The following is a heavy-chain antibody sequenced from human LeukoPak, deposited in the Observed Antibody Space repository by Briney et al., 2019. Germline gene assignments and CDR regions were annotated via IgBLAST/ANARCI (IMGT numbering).Heavy chain of an antibody. Sequence: PGGSLRLSCAASGFTFSSYGMHWVRQAPGKGLEWVAVIWYDGSNKYYADSVKGRFTISRDNSKNTLYLQMNSLRAGDTAVCYCAGRNQLLVYWGQGTLVTVSS. D-gene: IGHD2-2*01. V-gene: IGHV3-33*01. CDR1: GFTFSSYG. CDR2: IWYDGSNK. CDR3: AGRNQLLVY. J-gene: IGHJ4*02.